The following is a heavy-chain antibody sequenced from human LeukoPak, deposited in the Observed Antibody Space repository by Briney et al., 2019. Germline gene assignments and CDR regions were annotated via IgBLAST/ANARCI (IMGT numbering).Heavy chain of an antibody. V-gene: IGHV3-23*01. Sequence: GGTLRLSCSASGFTFSNYAMNWVRQAPGKGLEWVSAIGGSGGSSYYADSVKGRVTISRDNSKNTLYLQMNSLRAEDTAVYYCARKAGYYYGSGDYWGQGTLVTVSS. J-gene: IGHJ4*02. CDR1: GFTFSNYA. CDR2: IGGSGGSS. CDR3: ARKAGYYYGSGDY. D-gene: IGHD3-10*01.